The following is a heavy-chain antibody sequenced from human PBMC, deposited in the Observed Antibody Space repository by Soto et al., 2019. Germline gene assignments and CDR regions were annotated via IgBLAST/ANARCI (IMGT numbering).Heavy chain of an antibody. CDR1: GFTFSSYA. V-gene: IGHV3-23*01. J-gene: IGHJ5*02. D-gene: IGHD3-10*01. CDR3: AKGAYGSGSYQDNWFDP. CDR2: ISGSGGST. Sequence: GGSLRLSCAASGFTFSSYAMSWVRQAPGKGLEWVSAISGSGGSTYYADSVKGRFTISRDNSKNTLYLQMNSLRAKDTAVYYCAKGAYGSGSYQDNWFDPWGQGTLVTVSS.